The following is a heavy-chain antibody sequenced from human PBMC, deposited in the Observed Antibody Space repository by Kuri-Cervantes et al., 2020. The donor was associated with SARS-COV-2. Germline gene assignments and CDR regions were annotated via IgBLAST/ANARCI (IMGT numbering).Heavy chain of an antibody. D-gene: IGHD3-22*01. CDR1: GFTFSSYS. Sequence: GGSLRLSCAASGFTFSSYSMNWVRQAPGKGLEWVSSISSSSSYIYYADSVKGRFTISRDNAKNSLYLQMNSLRAEDTAVYYCARVNTSGYPSDYWGQGTLVTVSS. CDR3: ARVNTSGYPSDY. CDR2: ISSSSSYI. V-gene: IGHV3-21*01. J-gene: IGHJ4*02.